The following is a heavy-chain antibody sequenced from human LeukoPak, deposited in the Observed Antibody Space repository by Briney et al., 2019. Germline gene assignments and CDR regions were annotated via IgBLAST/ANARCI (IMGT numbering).Heavy chain of an antibody. CDR3: ARRDHTYYDFWSGYYSYYMDV. CDR1: GYTFTGYY. CDR2: MNPNSGNT. Sequence: EASVKVSCKASGYTFTGYYMHWVRQTPGQGLEWMGWMNPNSGNTGYAQKFQGRVTMTRNTSISTAYMELSSLRSEDTAVYYCARRDHTYYDFWSGYYSYYMDVWGKGTTVTVSS. J-gene: IGHJ6*03. V-gene: IGHV1-8*02. D-gene: IGHD3-3*01.